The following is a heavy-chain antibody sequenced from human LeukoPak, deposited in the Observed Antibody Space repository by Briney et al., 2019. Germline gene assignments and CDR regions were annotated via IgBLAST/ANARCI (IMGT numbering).Heavy chain of an antibody. Sequence: PGGSLRLSCVASGFTFSSYAMHWVRQAPGKGLEWVAVISYDGSNKYYADSVKGRFTISRDNSKNTLYLQMNSLRAEDTAVYYCAREFLNYYGSTRNTYFDYWGQGTLVTVSS. CDR1: GFTFSSYA. D-gene: IGHD3-10*01. CDR2: ISYDGSNK. CDR3: AREFLNYYGSTRNTYFDY. J-gene: IGHJ4*02. V-gene: IGHV3-30*04.